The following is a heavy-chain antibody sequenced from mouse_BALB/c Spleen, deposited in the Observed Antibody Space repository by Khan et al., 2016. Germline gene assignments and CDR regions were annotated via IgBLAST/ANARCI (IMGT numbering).Heavy chain of an antibody. J-gene: IGHJ3*01. V-gene: IGHV4-1*02. D-gene: IGHD2-12*01. CDR3: ARLRYCSRFAY. Sequence: EVKLLESGGGPVQPGGSLQLSCAAPGFDLSRYWMSWVRQAPGKGLEWIGEINPDSSTINHTPSLKDKFIISRDNAKNTLYLQMSKVRSEDTALSYCARLRYCSRFAYWGQGTLVTVTT. CDR1: GFDLSRYW. CDR2: INPDSSTI.